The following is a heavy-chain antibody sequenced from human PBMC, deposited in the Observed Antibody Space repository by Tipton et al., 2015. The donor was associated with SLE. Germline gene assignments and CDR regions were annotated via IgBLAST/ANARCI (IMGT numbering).Heavy chain of an antibody. J-gene: IGHJ4*02. CDR2: IYYSGST. Sequence: TLSPTCTVSGGSISSYYWSWIRQPPGKGLEWIGYIYYSGSTNYNPSLKSRVTISVDTSKNQFSLKLSSVTAADTAVYYCARGRGITFGGVIVVYYFDYWGQGTLVTVSS. V-gene: IGHV4-59*01. CDR1: GGSISSYY. D-gene: IGHD3-16*02. CDR3: ARGRGITFGGVIVVYYFDY.